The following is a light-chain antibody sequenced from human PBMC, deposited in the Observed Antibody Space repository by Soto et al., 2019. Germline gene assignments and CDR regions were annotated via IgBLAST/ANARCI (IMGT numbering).Light chain of an antibody. J-gene: IGKJ2*01. V-gene: IGKV3-11*01. Sequence: IVLTQSPATLSLSPGERATLSCRASPSLSSYLAWYQQKPGQAPRHLIYDASNRASGIPARFSGSGSVTDFTLTISSLEPEDSAVYYCQQRRNWLFGQGTKVEIK. CDR1: PSLSSY. CDR3: QQRRNWL. CDR2: DAS.